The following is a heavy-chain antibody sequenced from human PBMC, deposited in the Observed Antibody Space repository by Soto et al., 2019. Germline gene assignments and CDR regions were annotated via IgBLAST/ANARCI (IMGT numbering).Heavy chain of an antibody. V-gene: IGHV1-58*01. CDR2: IVVGSGNT. D-gene: IGHD3-22*01. CDR1: GFTFTSSA. Sequence: SVKVSCKASGFTFTSSAVQWVRQARGQRLEWIGWIVVGSGNTYYAQKFQERVTITRDMSTSTVYMELSSLRSEDTAVYYCAADLGYYDSSGYYPPFDYWGQGTLVTVSS. J-gene: IGHJ4*02. CDR3: AADLGYYDSSGYYPPFDY.